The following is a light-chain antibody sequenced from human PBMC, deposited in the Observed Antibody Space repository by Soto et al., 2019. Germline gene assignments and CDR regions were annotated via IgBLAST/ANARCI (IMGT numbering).Light chain of an antibody. J-gene: IGKJ1*01. Sequence: AILLTQSPSSLSAFVGDRITITCRASHDISSALAWYQQKPGRAPKLLIYDASKLQSGVPSRFSGSGYGTDFTLTISSLQPEDFATYSCQQFNNFPRTFGQGTKVEIK. CDR1: HDISSA. CDR3: QQFNNFPRT. CDR2: DAS. V-gene: IGKV1D-13*01.